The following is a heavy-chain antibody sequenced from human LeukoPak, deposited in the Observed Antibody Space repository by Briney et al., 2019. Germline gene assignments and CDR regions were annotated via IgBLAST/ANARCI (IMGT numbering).Heavy chain of an antibody. V-gene: IGHV3-30*02. J-gene: IGHJ4*02. CDR3: AKGGVYCSSTSCYFDY. CDR1: GFTFSSYG. CDR2: IRYDGSNK. Sequence: PGGSLRLSCAASGFTFSSYGMHWVRQAPGKGLEWVAFIRYDGSNKYYADSVKGRFTISRDNSKNTLYLQMNSLRAEDTAVYYCAKGGVYCSSTSCYFDYWGQGTLVTVPS. D-gene: IGHD2-2*01.